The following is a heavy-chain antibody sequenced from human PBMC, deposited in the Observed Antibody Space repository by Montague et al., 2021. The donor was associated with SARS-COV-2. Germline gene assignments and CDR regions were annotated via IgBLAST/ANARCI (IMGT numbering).Heavy chain of an antibody. CDR1: GGSVISDTYF. J-gene: IGHJ4*02. CDR2: IYDSDTT. Sequence: SETLSLTCTVSGGSVISDTYFWSWIRQPPGKGLEWIAYIYDSDTTNNNPSFWSRVSMSSDRSKNQFSLKLTSVTPADTAAYYCARAANILSGFYNHPFEYWGQGILVTVPS. V-gene: IGHV4-61*01. D-gene: IGHD3-9*01. CDR3: ARAANILSGFYNHPFEY.